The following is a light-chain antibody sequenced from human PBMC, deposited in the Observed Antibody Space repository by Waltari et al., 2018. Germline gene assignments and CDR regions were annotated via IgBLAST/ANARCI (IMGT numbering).Light chain of an antibody. CDR2: GAF. CDR1: QSVSSS. CDR3: QQYNDGPYT. V-gene: IGKV3-15*01. J-gene: IGKJ2*01. Sequence: EMVMTQSPATLSVSPGERATLGCRARQSVSSSLVCYQQNPGQAPRRLMEGAFTRATGMPDRVSGSGSGTDFTLTISSLQSEDLAVYYCQQYNDGPYTFGQGTKLEIK.